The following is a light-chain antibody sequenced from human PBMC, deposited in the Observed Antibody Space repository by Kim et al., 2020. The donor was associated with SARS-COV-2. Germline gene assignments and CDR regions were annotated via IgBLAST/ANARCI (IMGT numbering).Light chain of an antibody. CDR3: QQYSHWPPYT. J-gene: IGKJ2*01. CDR1: QSVGSN. CDR2: GAS. Sequence: SPGERVTLSCRASQSVGSNLAWYQQKPGQAPKLLIYGASTRATDIPARFSVSVSGTEFTLIISSLQSEDFAVYYCQQYSHWPPYTFGQGTKVDIK. V-gene: IGKV3-15*01.